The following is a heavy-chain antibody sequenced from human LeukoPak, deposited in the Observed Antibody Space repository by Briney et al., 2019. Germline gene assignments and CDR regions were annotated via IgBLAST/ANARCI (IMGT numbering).Heavy chain of an antibody. V-gene: IGHV3-48*03. CDR1: GCTFRRYE. CDR2: IASSGSTI. Sequence: PGGSLRLSCAASGCTFRRYEMNWVRQAPGKGLEGVSYIASSGSTIYYADSVKGRFTISRDNAKNSLDLQMNSLRAEDTAVYYCARANYYDISGYDYWGQGTLVTVSS. CDR3: ARANYYDISGYDY. D-gene: IGHD3-22*01. J-gene: IGHJ4*02.